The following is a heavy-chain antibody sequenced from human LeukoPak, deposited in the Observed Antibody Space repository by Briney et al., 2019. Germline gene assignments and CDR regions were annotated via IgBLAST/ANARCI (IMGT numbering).Heavy chain of an antibody. D-gene: IGHD2-2*01. CDR2: IRSDGTNK. J-gene: IGHJ5*02. Sequence: GGSLRLSCAASGFTFSSYGLHWVRQAPGKGLEWVAFIRSDGTNKYYADSVKGRFTISRDNSKNTLHLQLNSLRVNDTAVYYCAKGPAATEGWFDPWGQGTLVTVSS. CDR3: AKGPAATEGWFDP. V-gene: IGHV3-30*02. CDR1: GFTFSSYG.